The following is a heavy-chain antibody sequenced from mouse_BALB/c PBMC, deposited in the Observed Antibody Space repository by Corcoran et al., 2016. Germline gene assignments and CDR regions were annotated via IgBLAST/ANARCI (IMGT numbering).Heavy chain of an antibody. J-gene: IGHJ1*01. CDR2: ISYDGSN. V-gene: IGHV3-6*02. Sequence: DVQLQESGPGLVKPSQSLSLTCSVTGYSITSGYYWNWIRQFPGNKLEWMGYISYDGSNNYNPSLKNRISITRDTSKNQFFLKLNSVTTEDTATYYCARDYYGWYFDVWGAGTTVTVSS. CDR1: GYSITSGYY. CDR3: ARDYYGWYFDV. D-gene: IGHD1-1*01.